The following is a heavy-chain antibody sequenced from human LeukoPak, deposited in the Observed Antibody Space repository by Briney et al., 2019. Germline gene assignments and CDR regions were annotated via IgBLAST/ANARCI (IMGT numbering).Heavy chain of an antibody. Sequence: SETLSLTCTVSGGSISSYYWSWIRQPPGKGLEWIGYIYYSGSTNYNPSLKSRVTISVDTSKNQFSLKLSSVTAADTAVYYCARSYYDSSGYVGYWGQGTLVTVSS. J-gene: IGHJ4*02. CDR2: IYYSGST. D-gene: IGHD3-22*01. CDR1: GGSISSYY. CDR3: ARSYYDSSGYVGY. V-gene: IGHV4-59*01.